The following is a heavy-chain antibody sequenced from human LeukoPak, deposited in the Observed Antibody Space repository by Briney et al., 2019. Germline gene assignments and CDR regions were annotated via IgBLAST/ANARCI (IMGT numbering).Heavy chain of an antibody. CDR1: GGSISSSSYY. J-gene: IGHJ3*02. CDR2: IYHSGST. D-gene: IGHD3-22*01. CDR3: ARDPGYYDDSGSPGHDAFDI. Sequence: SETLSLTCTVSGGSISSSSYYWGWIRQPPGKGLEWIGYIYHSGSTYYNPSLKSRVTISVDRSKNQFSLKLSSVTAADTAVYYCARDPGYYDDSGSPGHDAFDIWGQGTMVTVSS. V-gene: IGHV4-30-2*01.